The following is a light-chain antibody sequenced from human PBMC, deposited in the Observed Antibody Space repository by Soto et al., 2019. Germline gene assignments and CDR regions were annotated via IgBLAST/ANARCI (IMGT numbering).Light chain of an antibody. CDR3: QQYNAWPRT. Sequence: EIVLTQSPATLSLSPVERAPLSCRASQSVSRNLAWYQQKPGQAPRLLIFDASTRATGIPARFSGSGSGTEFTLTITSLQSEDFAVYYCQQYNAWPRTFGQGTKVDIK. CDR1: QSVSRN. V-gene: IGKV3-15*01. CDR2: DAS. J-gene: IGKJ1*01.